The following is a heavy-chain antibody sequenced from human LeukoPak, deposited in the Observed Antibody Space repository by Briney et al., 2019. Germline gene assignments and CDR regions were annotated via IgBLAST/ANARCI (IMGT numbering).Heavy chain of an antibody. D-gene: IGHD2-2*01. V-gene: IGHV1-3*01. CDR2: INGGNGKT. CDR3: ARAGLLGCSSTSCQAIAAAGTPPYYGMDV. CDR1: GYTFTTYA. Sequence: ASVKVSCKASGYTFTTYAIYWVRQAPRQRLEWMGWINGGNGKTKYSQKFQGRVTITRDTSASTAYMELSSLRSEDTAVYYCARAGLLGCSSTSCQAIAAAGTPPYYGMDVWGQGTTVTVSS. J-gene: IGHJ6*02.